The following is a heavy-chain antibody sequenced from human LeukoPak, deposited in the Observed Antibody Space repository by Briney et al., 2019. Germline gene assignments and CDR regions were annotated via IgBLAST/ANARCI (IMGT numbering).Heavy chain of an antibody. V-gene: IGHV3-30*18. CDR3: AKATGMVRGVIHCFDI. Sequence: PGGSLRLSCAASGFTFSSYGMHWVRQAPGKGLEWVAVISYDGSNKYYADSVKGRFTISRDNSESTLYLQMNRLRAEDTAVYYCAKATGMVRGVIHCFDIWGQGTMVTVSS. CDR2: ISYDGSNK. CDR1: GFTFSSYG. D-gene: IGHD3-10*01. J-gene: IGHJ3*02.